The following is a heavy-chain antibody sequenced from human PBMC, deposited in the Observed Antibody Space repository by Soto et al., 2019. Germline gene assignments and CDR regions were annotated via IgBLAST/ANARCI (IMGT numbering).Heavy chain of an antibody. Sequence: EVQLLESGGGLVQPGGSLRLSCAASGFTFSSYAMSWVRQAPGKGLEWISAVSGSGGSTYYADSVKGRFTISRDKSKDPLYLQMNNLRAEDTAVYYCAKPPDYNWNDYWCQGTLVTVSS. V-gene: IGHV3-23*01. J-gene: IGHJ4*02. CDR2: VSGSGGST. CDR3: AKPPDYNWNDY. CDR1: GFTFSSYA. D-gene: IGHD1-20*01.